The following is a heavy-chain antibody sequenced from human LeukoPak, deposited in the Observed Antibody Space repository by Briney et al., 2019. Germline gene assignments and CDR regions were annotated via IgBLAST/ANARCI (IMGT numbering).Heavy chain of an antibody. CDR1: GFTVSSNY. D-gene: IGHD2-15*01. CDR2: ISSSSSTI. Sequence: TGGSLRLSCAASGFTVSSNYMSWVRQAPGKGLEWVSYISSSSSTIYYADSVKGRFTISRDNAKNSLYLQMNSLRAEDTAVYYCARTSSEDWVFQDYWGQGTLVTVSS. V-gene: IGHV3-48*01. CDR3: ARTSSEDWVFQDY. J-gene: IGHJ4*02.